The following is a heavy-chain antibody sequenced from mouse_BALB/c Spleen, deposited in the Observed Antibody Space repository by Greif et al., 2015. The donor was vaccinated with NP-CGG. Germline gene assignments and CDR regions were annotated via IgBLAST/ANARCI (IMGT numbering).Heavy chain of an antibody. V-gene: IGHV1-69*02. CDR2: IDPSDSYT. J-gene: IGHJ4*01. CDR3: ARKDNRGYAMDY. CDR1: GYTFTSYW. D-gene: IGHD1-3*01. Sequence: QVQLQQSGAELVKPGASVKLSCKASGYTFTSYWMHWVKQRPGQGLEWIGEIDPSDSYTNYNQKLKGKATLTVDKSPSTAYMQLSSLTSEDSAVYYCARKDNRGYAMDYWGQGSSVTVSS.